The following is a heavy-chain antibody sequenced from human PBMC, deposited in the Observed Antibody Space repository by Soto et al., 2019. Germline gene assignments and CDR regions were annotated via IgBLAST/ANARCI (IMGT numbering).Heavy chain of an antibody. CDR3: ASDPRLAVDHWFDP. Sequence: EVQLVESGGGLVQPGGSLRLSCAASGFTFSSYSMNWVRQAPGKGLEWVSYISSSSSTIYYADSVKGRFTISRDNAKNSLYLQMNSLRAEDTAVYYCASDPRLAVDHWFDPWGQVTLVTVSS. V-gene: IGHV3-48*01. CDR1: GFTFSSYS. D-gene: IGHD6-19*01. CDR2: ISSSSSTI. J-gene: IGHJ5*02.